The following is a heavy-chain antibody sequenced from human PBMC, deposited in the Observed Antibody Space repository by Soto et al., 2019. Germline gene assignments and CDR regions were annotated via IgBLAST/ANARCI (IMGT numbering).Heavy chain of an antibody. CDR2: IYSGGST. J-gene: IGHJ4*01. Sequence: PGGSLRLSCAASGFTVSSNYMSWVRQAPGKGLEWVSVIYSGGSTYYPDSVKGRFTISRDNSKNTLYLQMSSLRAEDTAVYYCASYDNRGYCSGGSCFFNWGHGTLVTVSS. D-gene: IGHD2-15*01. CDR1: GFTVSSNY. CDR3: ASYDNRGYCSGGSCFFN. V-gene: IGHV3-66*01.